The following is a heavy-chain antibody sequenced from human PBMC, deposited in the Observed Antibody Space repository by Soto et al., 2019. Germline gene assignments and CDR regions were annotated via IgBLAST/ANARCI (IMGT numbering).Heavy chain of an antibody. CDR2: IKSHTDGGTT. V-gene: IGHV3-15*07. J-gene: IGHJ4*02. CDR1: DFTFTNAW. D-gene: IGHD6-25*01. CDR3: ATAPGYWASAPLDY. Sequence: VQLVESGGDLVKPGGSLRLSCAVSDFTFTNAWMNWVRQAPAKGLEWVARIKSHTDGGTTDYAAPLKGRFTVSRDDSRKMLFLQMTSLKTEDTAVYFCATAPGYWASAPLDYWGQGTLVTVSS.